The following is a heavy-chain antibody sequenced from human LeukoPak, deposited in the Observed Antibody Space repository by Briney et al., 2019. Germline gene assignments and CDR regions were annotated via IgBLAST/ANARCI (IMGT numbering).Heavy chain of an antibody. CDR2: ISSSSSYI. CDR1: GFTFSSYS. CDR3: ARDGSGYYPMFYYYYYYGMDV. D-gene: IGHD3-22*01. Sequence: GGSLRLSCAASGFTFSSYSMNWVRQAPGKGLEWVSSISSSSSYIYYADSVKGRFTISRDNAKNSLYLQMNSLRAEDTAVYYCARDGSGYYPMFYYYYYYGMDVWGQGTTVTVSS. V-gene: IGHV3-21*01. J-gene: IGHJ6*02.